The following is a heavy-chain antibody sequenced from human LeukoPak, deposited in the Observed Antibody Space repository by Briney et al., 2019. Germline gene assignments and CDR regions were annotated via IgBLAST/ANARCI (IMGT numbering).Heavy chain of an antibody. CDR3: AKDRDVLRFLEWLLFLDY. V-gene: IGHV3-23*01. J-gene: IGHJ4*02. D-gene: IGHD3-3*01. CDR1: GSTFSSYA. Sequence: GGSLRLSCAASGSTFSSYAMSWVRQAPGKGLEWVSAISGSGGSTYYADSVKGRFTISRDNSKNTLYLQMNSLRAEDTAVYYCAKDRDVLRFLEWLLFLDYWGQGTLVTVSS. CDR2: ISGSGGST.